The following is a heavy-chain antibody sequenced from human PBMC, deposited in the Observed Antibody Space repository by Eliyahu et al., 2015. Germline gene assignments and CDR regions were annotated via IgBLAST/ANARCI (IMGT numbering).Heavy chain of an antibody. CDR2: IYHSGST. V-gene: IGHV4-38-2*02. CDR1: GYSXSSGXY. J-gene: IGHJ4*02. Sequence: QVQLQESGPGLVKPSETLSLTCXVSGYSXSSGXYWGWIRQPPGKGLEWIGSIYHSGSTYYNPSLKSRVTISVDTSKNQFSLKLSSVTAADTAVYYCARDPTDRMTTVTPGPRYFDYWGQGTLVTVSS. D-gene: IGHD4-17*01. CDR3: ARDPTDRMTTVTPGPRYFDY.